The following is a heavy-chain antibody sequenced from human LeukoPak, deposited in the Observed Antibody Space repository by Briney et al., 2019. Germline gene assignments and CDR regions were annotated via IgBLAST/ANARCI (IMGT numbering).Heavy chain of an antibody. Sequence: GGSLRLSCAASGLTFSSYWMHWVRQAPGKGLVWVSRINSDGSSTSYADSVKGRFTISRDNAKNTLYLQMNSLRAEDTAVYYCARDRGRDIVLISGGFDPWGQGTLVTASS. J-gene: IGHJ5*02. D-gene: IGHD2-8*01. V-gene: IGHV3-74*01. CDR2: INSDGSST. CDR1: GLTFSSYW. CDR3: ARDRGRDIVLISGGFDP.